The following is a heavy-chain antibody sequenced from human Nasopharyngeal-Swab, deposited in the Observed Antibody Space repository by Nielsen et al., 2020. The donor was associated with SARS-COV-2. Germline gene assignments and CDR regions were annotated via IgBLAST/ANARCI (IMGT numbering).Heavy chain of an antibody. J-gene: IGHJ4*02. CDR2: ISWNSGSI. CDR3: ARDPDIAAALYFDY. CDR1: GFTFSSYA. Sequence: GESLKISCAASGFTFSSYAMSWVRQAPGKGLEWVSGISWNSGSIGYADSVKGRFTISRDNAKNSLYLQMNSLRAEDTAVYYCARDPDIAAALYFDYWGQGTLVTVSS. D-gene: IGHD6-13*01. V-gene: IGHV3-20*04.